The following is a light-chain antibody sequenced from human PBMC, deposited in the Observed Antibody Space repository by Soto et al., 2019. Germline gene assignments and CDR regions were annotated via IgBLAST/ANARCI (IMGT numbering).Light chain of an antibody. CDR1: QSISDY. V-gene: IGKV1-39*01. CDR3: QQSHSAPFT. CDR2: AAS. J-gene: IGKJ3*01. Sequence: DIQMTQSPFSLSASLGDRVTITCRASQSISDYFNWYQQKPGKGPKLLIFAASSLQVGVPSRFSGSGSGTDFTLTISSRQPEDFATYFCQQSHSAPFTFGPGTTVDIK.